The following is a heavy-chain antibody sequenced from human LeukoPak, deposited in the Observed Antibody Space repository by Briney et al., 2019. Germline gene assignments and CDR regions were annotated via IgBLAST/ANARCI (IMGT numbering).Heavy chain of an antibody. J-gene: IGHJ4*02. D-gene: IGHD5-12*01. CDR3: ARQYSGYDYTPFDY. CDR1: GYSSTNYW. V-gene: IGHV5-51*01. Sequence: GESLKISCMGSGYSSTNYWIGWVRQMPGKGLEWMGIIYPGDSDTRYSPSFQGQVTISVDKSISTAYLQWSSLKASDTAMYYCARQYSGYDYTPFDYWGQGTLVTVSS. CDR2: IYPGDSDT.